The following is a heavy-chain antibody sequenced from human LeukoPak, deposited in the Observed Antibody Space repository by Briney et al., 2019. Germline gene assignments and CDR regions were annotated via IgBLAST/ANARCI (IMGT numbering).Heavy chain of an antibody. D-gene: IGHD6-13*01. CDR2: IGTAGDT. CDR3: ARGDSSSSGFDP. V-gene: IGHV3-13*01. CDR1: GFTFSSYD. J-gene: IGHJ5*02. Sequence: PGGSLRLSCAASGFTFSSYDMHWVRQATGKGLEWVSAIGTAGDTYYPGSVKGRFTISRENAKNSLYLQMNSLRAEDTAVYYCARGDSSSSGFDPWGQGTLVTVSS.